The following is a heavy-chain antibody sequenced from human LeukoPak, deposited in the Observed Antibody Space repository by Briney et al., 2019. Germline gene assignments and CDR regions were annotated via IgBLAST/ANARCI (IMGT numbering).Heavy chain of an antibody. Sequence: PGGSLRLSCAASGFTFSSYRMNWVRQAPGKGLEWVSYISSSSNTIYYADSVKGRFTISRDNAKNSLYLQMNSLRAEDTAVYYCARGDDDILTGYYKAYDAFDIWGQGTMVTVSS. V-gene: IGHV3-48*04. J-gene: IGHJ3*02. D-gene: IGHD3-9*01. CDR3: ARGDDDILTGYYKAYDAFDI. CDR2: ISSSSNTI. CDR1: GFTFSSYR.